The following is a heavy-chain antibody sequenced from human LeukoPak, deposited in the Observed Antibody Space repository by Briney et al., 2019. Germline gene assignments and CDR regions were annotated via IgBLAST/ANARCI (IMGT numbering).Heavy chain of an antibody. CDR2: ITGSGSTT. J-gene: IGHJ4*02. CDR3: AKDIGSYYDY. CDR1: GLTFSSYA. V-gene: IGHV3-23*01. Sequence: GGSLRLSCAASGLTFSSYAMSWVRQAPGKGLEWVSAITGSGSTTYHADSVKGRFTISRDNSKNTLYLEMNSLRAEDTAVYYCAKDIGSYYDYWGQGILVNVSS. D-gene: IGHD3-10*01.